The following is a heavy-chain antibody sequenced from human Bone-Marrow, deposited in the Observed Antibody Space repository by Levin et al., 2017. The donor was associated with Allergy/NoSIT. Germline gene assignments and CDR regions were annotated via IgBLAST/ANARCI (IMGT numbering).Heavy chain of an antibody. D-gene: IGHD3-16*01. V-gene: IGHV3-7*01. Sequence: GGSLRLSCAASGFTFHTYWMTWVRQAPGKGLEWVASIKADGSEKYYVGSLKGRFTISRDNAKNSLYLEMNSLGAEDTALYYCARAATYNEYVWGSLGFDYWGQGTLVSVSS. CDR2: IKADGSEK. J-gene: IGHJ4*02. CDR3: ARAATYNEYVWGSLGFDY. CDR1: GFTFHTYW.